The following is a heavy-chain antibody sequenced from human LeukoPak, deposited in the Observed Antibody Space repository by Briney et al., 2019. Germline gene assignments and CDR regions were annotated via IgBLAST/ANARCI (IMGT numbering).Heavy chain of an antibody. V-gene: IGHV4-59*08. CDR3: AKFFWSGYLSWFDP. Sequence: SETLCLTCTVSGGSISSYYWSWIRQPPGKGLEWIGYIYYSGSTNYNPSLKSRVTISVDTSKNQFSLKLSSVTAADTAVYYCAKFFWSGYLSWFDPWGQGTLVTVSS. CDR1: GGSISSYY. J-gene: IGHJ5*02. D-gene: IGHD3-3*01. CDR2: IYYSGST.